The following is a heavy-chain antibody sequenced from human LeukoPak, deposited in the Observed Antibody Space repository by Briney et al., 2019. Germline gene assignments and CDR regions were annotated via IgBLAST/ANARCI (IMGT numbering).Heavy chain of an antibody. CDR2: IRYDGSNK. CDR3: AKDGVGIVVVPAAIGY. CDR1: GFTFSSYA. Sequence: GGSLRLSCAASGFTFSSYAMSWVRQAPGKGLEWVAFIRYDGSNKYYADSVKGRFTISRDNSKNTLYLQMNSLRAEDTAVYYCAKDGVGIVVVPAAIGYWGQGTLVTVSS. D-gene: IGHD2-2*02. V-gene: IGHV3-30*02. J-gene: IGHJ4*02.